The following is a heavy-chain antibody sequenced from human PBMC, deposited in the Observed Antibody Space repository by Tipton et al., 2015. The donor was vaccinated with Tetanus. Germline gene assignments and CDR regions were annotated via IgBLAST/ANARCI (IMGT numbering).Heavy chain of an antibody. J-gene: IGHJ6*02. D-gene: IGHD3-22*01. CDR3: ARDRGDYIYYGMDV. V-gene: IGHV1-2*02. CDR2: IDPNSGST. CDR1: GYTFTGYY. Sequence: QVQLVQSGAEMKKPGASVKVYCKASGYTFTGYYIYWVRQATGQGLEWMGWIDPNSGSTVYAQKFQGRVTMTRDTSISTAYMELRSLRFDATAVFYCARDRGDYIYYGMDVWGPGTTVTVS.